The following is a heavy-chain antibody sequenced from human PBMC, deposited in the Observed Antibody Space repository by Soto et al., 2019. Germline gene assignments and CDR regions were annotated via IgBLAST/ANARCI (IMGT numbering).Heavy chain of an antibody. J-gene: IGHJ3*02. Sequence: PGGSLRLSCAASGFTFSSYAMSWVRQAPGKGLEWVSAISGSGGSTYYADSVKGRFTISRDNSKNTLYLQMNSLRAEDTAVYYCAKDSHYGDYKGVAFDIWGQGTMVTVSS. CDR1: GFTFSSYA. CDR3: AKDSHYGDYKGVAFDI. V-gene: IGHV3-23*01. D-gene: IGHD4-17*01. CDR2: ISGSGGST.